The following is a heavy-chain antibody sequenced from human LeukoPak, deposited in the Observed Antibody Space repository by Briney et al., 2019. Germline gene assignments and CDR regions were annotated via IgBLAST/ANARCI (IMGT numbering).Heavy chain of an antibody. V-gene: IGHV3-23*01. J-gene: IGHJ4*02. Sequence: GGSLRLSCAASGFTFSNYNMNWVRQAPGKGLEWVSAISGSGGSTYYADSVKGRFTTSRDNSKNTLYLQMNSLRAEDTAVYYCAKDQGYYYGSGSLRYWGQGTLVTVSS. D-gene: IGHD3-10*01. CDR3: AKDQGYYYGSGSLRY. CDR1: GFTFSNYN. CDR2: ISGSGGST.